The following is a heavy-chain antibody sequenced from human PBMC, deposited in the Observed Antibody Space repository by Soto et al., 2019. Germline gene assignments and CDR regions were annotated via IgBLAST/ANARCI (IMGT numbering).Heavy chain of an antibody. CDR1: GFTFSSYA. CDR2: ISGSGGST. CDR3: AKDGDYYDSSGYWVGYFDY. D-gene: IGHD3-22*01. V-gene: IGHV3-23*01. Sequence: SLRLSCAAYGFTFSSYAMSWVRQAPGKGLEWVSAISGSGGSTYYADSVKGRFTISRDNSKNTLYLQMNSLRAEDTAVYYCAKDGDYYDSSGYWVGYFDYWGQGTLVTVSS. J-gene: IGHJ4*02.